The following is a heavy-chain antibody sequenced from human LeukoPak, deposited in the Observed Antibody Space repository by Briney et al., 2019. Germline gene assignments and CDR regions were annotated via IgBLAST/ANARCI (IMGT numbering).Heavy chain of an antibody. Sequence: SVKVSCKASGGTFSSYAISWVRQAPGQGLEWMGGIIPIFGTANYAQKFQGRVTITTDESTSTAYMELSSLRSEDTAVYYCARNRRNIVVVPAATPDNWFDPWGRGTLVTVSS. J-gene: IGHJ5*02. CDR3: ARNRRNIVVVPAATPDNWFDP. CDR1: GGTFSSYA. V-gene: IGHV1-69*05. D-gene: IGHD2-2*01. CDR2: IIPIFGTA.